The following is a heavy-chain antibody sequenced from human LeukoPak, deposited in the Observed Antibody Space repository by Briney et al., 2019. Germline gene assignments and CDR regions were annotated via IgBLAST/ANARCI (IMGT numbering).Heavy chain of an antibody. CDR1: GYTFTSYG. CDR2: ISGYNGNT. V-gene: IGHV1-18*01. D-gene: IGHD6-19*01. CDR3: ARDLKRGYSSGRYSWGTGSSNDY. J-gene: IGHJ4*02. Sequence: ASVKVSCKASGYTFTSYGISWVRQAPGQGLEWMGWISGYNGNTNYAQKLQGRVTMTTDTSTRTPYVELRRLSSSHTAVYYFARDLKRGYSSGRYSWGTGSSNDYWGQGTLVTVSS.